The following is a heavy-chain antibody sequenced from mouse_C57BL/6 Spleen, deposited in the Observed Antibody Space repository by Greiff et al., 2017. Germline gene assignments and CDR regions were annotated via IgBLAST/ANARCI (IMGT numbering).Heavy chain of an antibody. D-gene: IGHD2-2*01. CDR3: TRWGYDAGFDY. CDR1: GYTFTDYE. J-gene: IGHJ2*01. V-gene: IGHV1-15*01. CDR2: IDPETGGT. Sequence: QVQLKQSGAELVRPGASVTLSCKASGYTFTDYEMHWVKQTPVHGLEWIGAIDPETGGTAYNQKFKGKAILTADKSSSTAYMELRSLTSEDSAVYYCTRWGYDAGFDYWGQGTTRTVSS.